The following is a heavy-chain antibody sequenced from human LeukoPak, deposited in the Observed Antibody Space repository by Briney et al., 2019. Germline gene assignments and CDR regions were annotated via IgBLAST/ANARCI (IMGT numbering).Heavy chain of an antibody. D-gene: IGHD5-18*01. CDR1: GGTFNTYA. Sequence: SVKVTFTASGGTFNTYAITWVRQAPGQGLEWMGRIIPILDVADSAQRFQGRVTITADRSTSTVYMELNSLRSEDTAIYYCARFPVRGYTYGSVIHHMDVWGQGTTVIVSS. CDR2: IIPILDVA. V-gene: IGHV1-69*04. CDR3: ARFPVRGYTYGSVIHHMDV. J-gene: IGHJ6*02.